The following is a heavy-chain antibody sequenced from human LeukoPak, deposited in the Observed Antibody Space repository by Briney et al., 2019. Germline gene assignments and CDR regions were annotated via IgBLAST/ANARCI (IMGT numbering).Heavy chain of an antibody. V-gene: IGHV3-74*01. D-gene: IGHD5-12*01. Sequence: GGSLRLSCAASGFTFSTYWMHWVRQAPGKGLVWVSHIKSDGSSTSYADSVKGRFTISRDNAKYTLYLQMNSLRAEDTAVYYCARDRGYTQDYWGQGTLVTVSS. J-gene: IGHJ4*02. CDR3: ARDRGYTQDY. CDR1: GFTFSTYW. CDR2: IKSDGSST.